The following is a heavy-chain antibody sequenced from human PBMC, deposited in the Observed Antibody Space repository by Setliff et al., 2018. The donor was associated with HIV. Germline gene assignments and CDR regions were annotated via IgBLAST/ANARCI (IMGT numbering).Heavy chain of an antibody. Sequence: SETLSLTCTVSGGSMSRFYWTWIRQPPGKGLDWIGYIYYSGSTDYNPSLKSRVTISVDTSKNQFSLRLNSVTAADTAVYYCATDLITMVRGVYFDYWGQGTLVTVSS. D-gene: IGHD3-10*01. V-gene: IGHV4-59*01. CDR1: GGSMSRFY. J-gene: IGHJ4*02. CDR2: IYYSGST. CDR3: ATDLITMVRGVYFDY.